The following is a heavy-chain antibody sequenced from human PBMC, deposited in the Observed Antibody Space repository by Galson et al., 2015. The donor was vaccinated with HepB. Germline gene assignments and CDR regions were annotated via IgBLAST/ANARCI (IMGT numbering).Heavy chain of an antibody. J-gene: IGHJ4*02. CDR3: ARGEYSGSYGY. Sequence: SLRLSCAASGFTFSSYGMHWVRQAPGKGLEWVAVISYDGSNKYYADSVKGRFTISRDNSKNTLYLQMNSLRAEDTAVYYCARGEYSGSYGYWGQGTLVTVSS. D-gene: IGHD1-26*01. CDR2: ISYDGSNK. V-gene: IGHV3-30*03. CDR1: GFTFSSYG.